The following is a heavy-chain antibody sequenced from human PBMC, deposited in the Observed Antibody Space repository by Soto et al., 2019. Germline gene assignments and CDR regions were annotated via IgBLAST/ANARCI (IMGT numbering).Heavy chain of an antibody. J-gene: IGHJ6*04. CDR3: ASDFRGSGSYYRFKAV. CDR1: GYAFTGYY. Sequence: ASVKVSCKASGYAFTGYYMHWVRQAPGQGLEWMGWVNPNSGGTNYAQKFQGWVTMTRDTSISTAYMELSRLRSDDTAVYYCASDFRGSGSYYRFKAVSAKGTTVTVSS. CDR2: VNPNSGGT. V-gene: IGHV1-2*04. D-gene: IGHD3-10*01.